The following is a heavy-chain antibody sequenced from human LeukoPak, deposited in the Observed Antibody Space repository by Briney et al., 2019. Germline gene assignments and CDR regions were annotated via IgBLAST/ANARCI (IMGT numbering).Heavy chain of an antibody. CDR1: GFTFRDSA. Sequence: GGSLRLSCAASGFTFRDSAMTWVRQAPGKGLQWVSLISFSGDNTYYADSVKGRFTISRDNAKNTLYLQMNSLRAEDTAVYYCARDLEDSSPFGAFDMWGQGTMVTVSS. V-gene: IGHV3-23*01. CDR2: ISFSGDNT. CDR3: ARDLEDSSPFGAFDM. J-gene: IGHJ3*02. D-gene: IGHD3-22*01.